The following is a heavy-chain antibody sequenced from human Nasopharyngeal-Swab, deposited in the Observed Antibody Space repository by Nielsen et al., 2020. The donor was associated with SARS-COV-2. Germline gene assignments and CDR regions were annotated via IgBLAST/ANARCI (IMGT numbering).Heavy chain of an antibody. CDR1: GGSISSYY. D-gene: IGHD2-15*01. V-gene: IGHV4-4*07. CDR3: ARDRVVVAATRFDY. Sequence: SETLSLTCTVSGGSISSYYWSWIRQPAGKGLEWIGRIYTSGSTNYNPSLKSRVTMSVDTSKNQFSLKLSSVTAADTAVYYCARDRVVVAATRFDYWGQGTLVTVSS. CDR2: IYTSGST. J-gene: IGHJ4*02.